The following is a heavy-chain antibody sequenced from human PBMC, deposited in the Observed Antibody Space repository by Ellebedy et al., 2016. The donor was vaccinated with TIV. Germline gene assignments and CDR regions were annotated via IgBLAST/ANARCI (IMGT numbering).Heavy chain of an antibody. J-gene: IGHJ5*02. CDR1: GYTFTSYG. D-gene: IGHD3-16*02. V-gene: IGHV1-18*01. CDR2: INPYNGNT. CDR3: ARDGPWGYHWFDP. Sequence: AASVTVSCKASGYTFTSYGISWVRQAPGQGLEWMGWINPYNGNTNYVQKLQDRVTMTTDTSTSTIYMELRSLKSDDAAVYYCARDGPWGYHWFDPWGQGTLVTVSS.